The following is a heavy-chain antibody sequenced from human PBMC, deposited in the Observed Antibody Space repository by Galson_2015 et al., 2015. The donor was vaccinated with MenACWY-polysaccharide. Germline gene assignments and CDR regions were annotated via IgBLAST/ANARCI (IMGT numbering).Heavy chain of an antibody. CDR2: IKSKTDGGTT. V-gene: IGHV3-15*01. Sequence: NAWMSWVRQAPGKGLEWVGRIKSKTDGGTTDYAAPVKGRFTISRDDSKNTLYLQMNSLKTEDTAVYYCTTDYYDSTWGEYYFDYWGQGTLVTVSS. J-gene: IGHJ4*02. CDR3: TTDYYDSTWGEYYFDY. D-gene: IGHD3-22*01. CDR1: NAW.